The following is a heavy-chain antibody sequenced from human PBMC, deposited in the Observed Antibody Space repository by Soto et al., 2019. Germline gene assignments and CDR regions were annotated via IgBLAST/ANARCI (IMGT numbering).Heavy chain of an antibody. D-gene: IGHD2-15*01. J-gene: IGHJ4*02. V-gene: IGHV1-18*01. Sequence: ASVKVSCKASGGTFSSYTISWVRQAPGQGLEWMGWISAYNGNTNYAQKLQGRVTMTTDTSTSTAYMELRSLRSDDTAVYYCARSGCSGGSCYSYYFDYWGQGTLVTVSS. CDR3: ARSGCSGGSCYSYYFDY. CDR1: GGTFSSYT. CDR2: ISAYNGNT.